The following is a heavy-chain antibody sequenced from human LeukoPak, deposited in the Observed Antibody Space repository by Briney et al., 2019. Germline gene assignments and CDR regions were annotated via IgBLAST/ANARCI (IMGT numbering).Heavy chain of an antibody. CDR2: ISSTSRSSYI. V-gene: IGHV3-21*01. Sequence: GGSLRLSCAASGFSFGSYSMNWVRQAPGKGLEWVSSISSTSRSSYIFYAESVEGRFTISRDNAKNSLYLQMNSLSAEDTAVYYCARGEYGSGSYHIDYWGQGTLVTVSS. CDR1: GFSFGSYS. CDR3: ARGEYGSGSYHIDY. J-gene: IGHJ4*02. D-gene: IGHD3-10*01.